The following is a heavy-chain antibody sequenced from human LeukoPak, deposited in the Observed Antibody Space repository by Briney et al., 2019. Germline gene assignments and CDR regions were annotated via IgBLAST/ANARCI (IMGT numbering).Heavy chain of an antibody. CDR3: ARAAYCGGDCFFDY. CDR1: RFTLSSYS. CDR2: ISSSSSYI. V-gene: IGHV3-21*01. J-gene: IGHJ4*02. Sequence: GGSLRLSCAASRFTLSSYSMNWVRQAPGKGLEWVSSISSSSSYIYYADSVKGRFTISRDNAKNSLYLQMNSLRAEDTAVYYCARAAYCGGDCFFDYWGQGTLVTVSS. D-gene: IGHD2-21*02.